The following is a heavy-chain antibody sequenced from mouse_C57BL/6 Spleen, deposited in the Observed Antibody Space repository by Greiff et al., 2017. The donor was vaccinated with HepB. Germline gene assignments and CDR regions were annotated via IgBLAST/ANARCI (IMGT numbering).Heavy chain of an antibody. CDR3: ARKGNWDGDYYAMDY. CDR2: IYPRSGNT. J-gene: IGHJ4*01. D-gene: IGHD4-1*01. Sequence: VQLQQSGAELARPGASVKLSCKASGYTFTSYGISWVKQRTGQGLEWIGEIYPRSGNTYYNEKFKGKATLTADKSSSTAYMELRSLTSEDSAVYFCARKGNWDGDYYAMDYWGQGTSVTVSS. V-gene: IGHV1-81*01. CDR1: GYTFTSYG.